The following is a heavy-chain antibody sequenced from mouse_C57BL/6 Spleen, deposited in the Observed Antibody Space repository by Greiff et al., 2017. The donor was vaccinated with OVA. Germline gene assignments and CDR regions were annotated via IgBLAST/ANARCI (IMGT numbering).Heavy chain of an antibody. CDR1: GFSLTSYG. CDR3: ATYSNLFAY. Sequence: VHLVESGPGLVQPSQSLSITCTVSGFSLTSYGVHWVRQSPGKGLEWLGVIWRGGSTDYNAAFMSRLSIPKDNSKSQVFFKMNSLQADDTAIYYCATYSNLFAYWGQGTLVTVSA. CDR2: IWRGGST. J-gene: IGHJ3*01. V-gene: IGHV2-5*01. D-gene: IGHD2-5*01.